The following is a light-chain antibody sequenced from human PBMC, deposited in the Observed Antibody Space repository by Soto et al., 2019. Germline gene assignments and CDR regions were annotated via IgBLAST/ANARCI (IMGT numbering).Light chain of an antibody. CDR3: SSFSSSSTQV. V-gene: IGLV2-14*03. J-gene: IGLJ1*01. CDR2: AVS. Sequence: QSALTQPASVSGSSGRSITISCTGTSSDVGRYNFVSWYQQHPGYAPKLLIYAVSDRPSGVSTRFSGSKSGNTASLAISGPQAEDEAVYYCSSFSSSSTQVFGTGTKLTFL. CDR1: SSDVGRYNF.